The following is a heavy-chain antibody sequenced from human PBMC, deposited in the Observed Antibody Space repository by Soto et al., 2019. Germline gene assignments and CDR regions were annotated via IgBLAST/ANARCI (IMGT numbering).Heavy chain of an antibody. V-gene: IGHV4-59*08. CDR3: ARHRGSYGGEYYFDY. Sequence: SETLSLTCTVSGGSIGSYHWSWIRQPPGKGLEWIGYIHYSGITNYNPSLKSRVTISVDTSKNQFSLKLSSVTAADTAVYHCARHRGSYGGEYYFDYWGQGTLVTVSS. CDR2: IHYSGIT. D-gene: IGHD5-18*01. CDR1: GGSIGSYH. J-gene: IGHJ4*02.